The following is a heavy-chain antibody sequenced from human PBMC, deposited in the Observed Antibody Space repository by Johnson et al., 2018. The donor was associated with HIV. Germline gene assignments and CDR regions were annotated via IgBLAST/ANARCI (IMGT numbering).Heavy chain of an antibody. CDR2: ISYDGSNK. CDR3: ARAAGVKVVVEELEL. J-gene: IGHJ3*01. Sequence: HVQLVESGGGVVQPGGSLRLSCAASGFTFSSYGMHWVRQAPGKGLEWVAVISYDGSNKYFTDSVKGRFTISRDESKNTVYLEMTSLRTEDTAVYYCARAAGVKVVVEELELWGQGTMVTGSS. V-gene: IGHV3-30*19. D-gene: IGHD2-15*01. CDR1: GFTFSSYG.